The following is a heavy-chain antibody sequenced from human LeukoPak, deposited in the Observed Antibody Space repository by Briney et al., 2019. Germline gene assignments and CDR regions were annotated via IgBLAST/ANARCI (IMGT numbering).Heavy chain of an antibody. Sequence: GGSLRLSCEASGFTPSNYAMNWVRQAPGEGLDWVSAISSSGVGIHYADSVKGRFTIFRDNFKNTLYLQMNTLRVEDTAIYYCAKWRSIVATSYFDLWGRGTLVTVSS. CDR1: GFTPSNYA. J-gene: IGHJ2*01. CDR3: AKWRSIVATSYFDL. D-gene: IGHD5-12*01. CDR2: ISSSGVGI. V-gene: IGHV3-23*01.